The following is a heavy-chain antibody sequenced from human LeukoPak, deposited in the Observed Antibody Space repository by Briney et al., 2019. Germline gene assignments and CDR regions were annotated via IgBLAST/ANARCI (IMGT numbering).Heavy chain of an antibody. CDR1: GGSISSSSYY. J-gene: IGHJ4*02. CDR2: IYYSGST. D-gene: IGHD4-17*01. CDR3: ARGRGNDYGDYGVFDY. Sequence: PSETPSLTCTVSGGSISSSSYYWGWIRQPPGKGLEWIGSIYYSGSTYYNPSLKSRVTISVDTSKNQFSLKLSSVTAADTAVYYCARGRGNDYGDYGVFDYWGQGTLVTVSS. V-gene: IGHV4-39*07.